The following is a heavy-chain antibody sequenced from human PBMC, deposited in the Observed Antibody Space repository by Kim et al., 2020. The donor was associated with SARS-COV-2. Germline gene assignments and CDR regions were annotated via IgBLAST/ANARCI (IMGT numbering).Heavy chain of an antibody. D-gene: IGHD2-15*01. V-gene: IGHV4-61*03. J-gene: IGHJ4*02. CDR3: ARETRTSGAA. CDR2: T. Sequence: TYYHPSLKGRVTISVDTSKNHFSLRLNSVTAADTAVYFCARETRTSGAAWGQGTLVTVSS.